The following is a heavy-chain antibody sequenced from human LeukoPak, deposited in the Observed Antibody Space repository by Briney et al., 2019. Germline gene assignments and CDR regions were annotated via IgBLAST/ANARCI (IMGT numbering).Heavy chain of an antibody. Sequence: PGGSLRLSCAASGFTFSSYGMSWVRQAPGKGLEWVSAISGSGGSTYYADSVKGRFTISRDNSKNTLYLQTNSLRAEDTAVYYCAKDGKIRNWNYYQAKPVYWGQGTLVTVSS. CDR2: ISGSGGST. V-gene: IGHV3-23*01. CDR1: GFTFSSYG. CDR3: AKDGKIRNWNYYQAKPVY. D-gene: IGHD1-7*01. J-gene: IGHJ4*02.